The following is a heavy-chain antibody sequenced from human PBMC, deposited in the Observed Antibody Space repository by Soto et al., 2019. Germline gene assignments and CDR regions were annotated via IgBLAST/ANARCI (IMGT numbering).Heavy chain of an antibody. CDR3: ARDPAP. Sequence: SETLSLICAVSGGSISSSNWWSWVRQPPGKGLEWIGEIYYSGSTNYNPSLKSRVTISVDTSKNQFSLKLSSVTAADTAVYYCARDPAPWGQGTLVTVSS. J-gene: IGHJ5*02. V-gene: IGHV4-4*02. CDR2: IYYSGST. CDR1: GGSISSSNW.